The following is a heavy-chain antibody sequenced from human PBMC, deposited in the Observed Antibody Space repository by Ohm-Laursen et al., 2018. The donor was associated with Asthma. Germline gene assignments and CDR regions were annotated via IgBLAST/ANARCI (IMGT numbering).Heavy chain of an antibody. CDR2: IIPIFGTA. Sequence: SSVKVSCKASGGTFSSYAISWVRQAPGQGLEWMGGIIPIFGTANYAQKFQGRVTITADESTSTAYMELSSLRSEDTAVYYCARTTYYYDSSGYYYDYWGQGTLVTVSS. D-gene: IGHD3-22*01. CDR1: GGTFSSYA. CDR3: ARTTYYYDSSGYYYDY. V-gene: IGHV1-69*01. J-gene: IGHJ4*02.